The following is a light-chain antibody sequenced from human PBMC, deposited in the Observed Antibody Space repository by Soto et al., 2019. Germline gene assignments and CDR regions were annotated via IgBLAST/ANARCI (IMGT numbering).Light chain of an antibody. Sequence: DIQMTQSPSSLSASVGDSVTITCRASQTIKTYLNWYQQKPGKAPNLLIYAASSLHSGVPSRFSGSGSGTDFTLTISSLQPEDFATYYCQHYNSYSEAFGQGTKVELK. CDR3: QHYNSYSEA. CDR1: QTIKTY. J-gene: IGKJ1*01. V-gene: IGKV1-39*01. CDR2: AAS.